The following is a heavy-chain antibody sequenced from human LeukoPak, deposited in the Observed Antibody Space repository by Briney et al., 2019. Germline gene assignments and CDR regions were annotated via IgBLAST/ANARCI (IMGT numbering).Heavy chain of an antibody. CDR2: INSNSNYM. CDR3: ARSEFEAFDM. Sequence: GGSLRLSCAASGFIFSYYSMNWVRQATGKGLEWVSSINSNSNYMSYADSVKGRFTISRDNAKNSLYLQMTSLRAEDTAVYYCARSEFEAFDMWGQGTMVTVSS. J-gene: IGHJ3*02. CDR1: GFIFSYYS. V-gene: IGHV3-21*01. D-gene: IGHD3-10*01.